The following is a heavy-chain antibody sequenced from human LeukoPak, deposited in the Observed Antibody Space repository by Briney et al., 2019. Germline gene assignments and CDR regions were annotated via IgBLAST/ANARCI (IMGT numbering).Heavy chain of an antibody. V-gene: IGHV3-7*01. CDR2: IKEDEIER. D-gene: IGHD3-10*01. CDR1: VASGPTRW. J-gene: IGHJ4*02. Sequence: PGGSLRLSCAASVASGPTRWISWVRQVPGKGLEWVATIKEDEIERHYADSAKDRFTISRDNAKNSVYLQMNSLRVEDTAVYYCASAAGWEFAYWGQGTLVTVSS. CDR3: ASAAGWEFAY.